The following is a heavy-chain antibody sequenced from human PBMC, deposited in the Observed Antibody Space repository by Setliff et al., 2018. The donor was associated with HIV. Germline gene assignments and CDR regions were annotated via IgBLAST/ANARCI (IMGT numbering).Heavy chain of an antibody. D-gene: IGHD3-22*01. J-gene: IGHJ5*02. CDR3: AKERNPYYYDTSGYSWFDP. V-gene: IGHV3-21*04. CDR2: ISSTNKYI. Sequence: GGSLRLSCATSGFTFNSYSMNWVRQAPGKGLEWVSSISSTNKYIYYGESVKGRFTISRDNANNSVSLRMNSLRVEDTAVYYCAKERNPYYYDTSGYSWFDPWGQGTLVTVSS. CDR1: GFTFNSYS.